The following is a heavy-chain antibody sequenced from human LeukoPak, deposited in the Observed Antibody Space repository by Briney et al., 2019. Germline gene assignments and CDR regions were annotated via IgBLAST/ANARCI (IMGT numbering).Heavy chain of an antibody. D-gene: IGHD6-13*01. J-gene: IGHJ4*02. CDR2: IYYGGTT. CDR1: GGSISSYY. CDR3: ARGVYIAAAQYGY. Sequence: SETLSLTCAVSGGSISSYYWNWIRQPPGKGLEWIGYIYYGGTTNYNPSLKSRVTISVDTSKNQFSLKLSSVTAADTAVYYCARGVYIAAAQYGYWGQGTLVTVSS. V-gene: IGHV4-59*01.